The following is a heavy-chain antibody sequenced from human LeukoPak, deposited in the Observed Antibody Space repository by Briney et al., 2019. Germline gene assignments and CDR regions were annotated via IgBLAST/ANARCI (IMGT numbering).Heavy chain of an antibody. J-gene: IGHJ4*02. CDR1: GGSISSGGYY. Sequence: PSETLSLTCTVSGGSISSGGYYWSWIRQHPGKGLEWIGYIYYSGSTYYNPSLKSRVTISVDTSKNQFSLKLSSVTAADTAVYYCARAATGYYANYYFDYWGQGTLVTVSS. CDR2: IYYSGST. V-gene: IGHV4-31*03. CDR3: ARAATGYYANYYFDY. D-gene: IGHD3-9*01.